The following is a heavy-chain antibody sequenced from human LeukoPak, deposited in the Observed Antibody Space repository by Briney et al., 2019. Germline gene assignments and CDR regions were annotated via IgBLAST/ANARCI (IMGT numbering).Heavy chain of an antibody. V-gene: IGHV3-23*01. CDR2: ISGSGGST. CDR1: GFTFSSYA. Sequence: PGGSLRLPCAASGFTFSSYAMSWVRQAPGKGLEWVSAISGSGGSTYYADSVKGRFTISRDNSKNTLYLQMNSLRAEDTAVYYCAKEAGDGYNFVFKYYYGMDVWGQGTTVTVSS. J-gene: IGHJ6*02. CDR3: AKEAGDGYNFVFKYYYGMDV. D-gene: IGHD5-24*01.